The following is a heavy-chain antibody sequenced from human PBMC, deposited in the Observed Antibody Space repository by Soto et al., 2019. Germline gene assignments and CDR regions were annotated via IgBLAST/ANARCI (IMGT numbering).Heavy chain of an antibody. CDR3: VRGSSPEGPIQMTFDY. J-gene: IGHJ4*02. CDR2: IYYIGSA. D-gene: IGHD3-10*01. Sequence: SETLSLPCTVSPDSITSDNYYWTWIRNHPEKRLDCIGDIYYIGSAYYNPSLKSRTVISADTSGSQFFLTLTSVTAADTAVYYCVRGSSPEGPIQMTFDYWGQGALVT. CDR1: PDSITSDNYY. V-gene: IGHV4-31*03.